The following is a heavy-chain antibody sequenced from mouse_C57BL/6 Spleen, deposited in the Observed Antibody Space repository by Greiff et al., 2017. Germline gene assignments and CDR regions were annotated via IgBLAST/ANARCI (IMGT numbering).Heavy chain of an antibody. CDR2: IYPGGGYT. V-gene: IGHV1-63*01. CDR3: ARWDYDEGYFDV. Sequence: VQLKESGAELVRPGTSVKMSCKASGYTFTNYWIGWAKQRPGHGLEWIGDIYPGGGYTNYNEKFKGKATLTADKSSSTAYMQFSSLTSEDSAIYYCARWDYDEGYFDVWGTGTTVTVSS. D-gene: IGHD2-4*01. CDR1: GYTFTNYW. J-gene: IGHJ1*03.